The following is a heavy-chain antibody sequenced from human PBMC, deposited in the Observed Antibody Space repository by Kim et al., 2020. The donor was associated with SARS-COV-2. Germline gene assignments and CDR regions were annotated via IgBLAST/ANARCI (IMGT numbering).Heavy chain of an antibody. D-gene: IGHD3-3*01. CDR3: TRDPPTHPEFEYYDFWSGLNSSGWYRDYGMDV. V-gene: IGHV3-49*03. Sequence: GGSLRLSCTASGFTFGDYAMSWFRQAPGKGLEWVGFIRSKAYGGTTEYAASVKGRFTISRDDSKSIAYLQMNSLKTEDTAVYYCTRDPPTHPEFEYYDFWSGLNSSGWYRDYGMDVWGQGTTVTVSS. CDR1: GFTFGDYA. J-gene: IGHJ6*02. CDR2: IRSKAYGGTT.